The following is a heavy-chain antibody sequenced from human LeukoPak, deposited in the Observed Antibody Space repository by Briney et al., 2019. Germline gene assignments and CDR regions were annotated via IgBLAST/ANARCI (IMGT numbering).Heavy chain of an antibody. J-gene: IGHJ3*02. D-gene: IGHD5-24*01. Sequence: PWGSLRLSCAASGFTFSNYWMSWVRQAPGKGLEWVANIKQDGSDKYYVDSLKGRFTISRDNAKNSLYLQMNSLRAEDTAVYYCARRWRSAFDIWGQGTMVTVSS. CDR2: IKQDGSDK. CDR1: GFTFSNYW. V-gene: IGHV3-7*01. CDR3: ARRWRSAFDI.